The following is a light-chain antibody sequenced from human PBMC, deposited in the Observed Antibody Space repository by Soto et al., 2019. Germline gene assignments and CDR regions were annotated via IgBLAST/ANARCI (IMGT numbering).Light chain of an antibody. CDR2: EVS. CDR1: GSDVGDYKY. Sequence: QSALTQPPSASGSPGQSVTISCTGTGSDVGDYKYVSWYQQHPGKAPKLMIYEVSKRPSGVPDRFSGSKSGNTASLTGSGLQAEDEANYYCSSYTGSSYVFGTGTKLTVL. J-gene: IGLJ1*01. V-gene: IGLV2-8*01. CDR3: SSYTGSSYV.